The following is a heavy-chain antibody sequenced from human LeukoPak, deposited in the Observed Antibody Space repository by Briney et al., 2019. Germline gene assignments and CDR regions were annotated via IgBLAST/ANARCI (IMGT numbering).Heavy chain of an antibody. V-gene: IGHV3-23*01. Sequence: GGSLRLSCAASGFSFSSYAMSWVRQAPGKGLEWVSAISGSGGSTYYADSVKGRFTISRDNSKNTVYLLMSSLRAEDTAVYYCAKDSKKLSPRVFDIWGQGTMVTVSS. D-gene: IGHD4-23*01. CDR3: AKDSKKLSPRVFDI. J-gene: IGHJ3*02. CDR1: GFSFSSYA. CDR2: ISGSGGST.